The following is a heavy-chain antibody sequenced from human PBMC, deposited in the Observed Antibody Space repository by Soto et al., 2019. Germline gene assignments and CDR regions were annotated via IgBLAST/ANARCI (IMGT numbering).Heavy chain of an antibody. V-gene: IGHV1-2*02. CDR2: INPNSGGT. D-gene: IGHD6-19*01. J-gene: IGHJ6*02. Sequence: GASVKVSCKASGYTFTGYYMHWVRQAPGQGLEWMGWINPNSGGTNYAQKFQGRVTMTRDTSNNTLYLQMNSLRGEDTAIYYCAKARQAQSHYYYGMDVWGQGTPVTVSS. CDR3: AKARQAQSHYYYGMDV. CDR1: GYTFTGYY.